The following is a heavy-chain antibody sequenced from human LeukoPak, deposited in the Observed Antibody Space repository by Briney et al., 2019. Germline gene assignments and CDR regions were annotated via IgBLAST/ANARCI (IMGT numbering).Heavy chain of an antibody. CDR1: GFTFVSYA. CDR2: ISGSGSDT. V-gene: IGHV3-23*01. J-gene: IGHJ4*02. CDR3: ARDFSWRQFDY. Sequence: PGGSLRLSCAASGFTFVSYAMSWVRQVPGKGLEWVSAISGSGSDTYYADSVKGRFTISRDDSKNTLYLQMNSLRAEDTAVYYCARDFSWRQFDYWGQGTLVTVAS. D-gene: IGHD6-13*01.